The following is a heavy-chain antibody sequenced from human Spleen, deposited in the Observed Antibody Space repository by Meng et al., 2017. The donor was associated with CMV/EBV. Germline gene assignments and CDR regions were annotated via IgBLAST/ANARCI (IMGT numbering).Heavy chain of an antibody. Sequence: GGSLRLSCAASGFTFKDYAMHWVRQPPGKGQEWVAGITWNSATVDYADSVRGRFTISRDNSKNSLFLQMNSLRAEDTAFYYCAKDHYDFWSGYASYFFAYWGQGILVTVSS. CDR1: GFTFKDYA. J-gene: IGHJ4*02. CDR3: AKDHYDFWSGYASYFFAY. D-gene: IGHD3-3*01. V-gene: IGHV3-9*01. CDR2: ITWNSATV.